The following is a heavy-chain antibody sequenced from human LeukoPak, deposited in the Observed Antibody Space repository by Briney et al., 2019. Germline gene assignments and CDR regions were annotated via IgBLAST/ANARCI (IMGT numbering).Heavy chain of an antibody. V-gene: IGHV1-69*13. CDR3: ATQRGIAAAGTWFDP. D-gene: IGHD6-13*01. J-gene: IGHJ5*02. CDR2: IIPIFGTA. Sequence: VASVKVSCTASGGTFSSYAISWVRQAPGQGLEWMGGIIPIFGTANYAQKFQGRVTITADESTSTAYMELSSLRSEDTAVYYCATQRGIAAAGTWFDPWGQGTLVTVSS. CDR1: GGTFSSYA.